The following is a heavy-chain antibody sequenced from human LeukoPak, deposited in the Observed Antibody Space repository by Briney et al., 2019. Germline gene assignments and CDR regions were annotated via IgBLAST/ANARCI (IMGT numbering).Heavy chain of an antibody. Sequence: GGSLRLSCAASGFTFDDYAMHWVRQAPGRGLEWVSGISWNSGTIGYADSVKGRFTISRDNAKNSLYLQMNSLRAEDTALYYCAKGYCSSTSCYSDYWGQGTLVTVSS. V-gene: IGHV3-9*01. D-gene: IGHD2-2*01. J-gene: IGHJ4*02. CDR3: AKGYCSSTSCYSDY. CDR2: ISWNSGTI. CDR1: GFTFDDYA.